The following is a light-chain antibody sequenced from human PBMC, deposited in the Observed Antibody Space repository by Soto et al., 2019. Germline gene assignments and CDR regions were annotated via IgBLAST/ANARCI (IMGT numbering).Light chain of an antibody. CDR2: ATS. CDR1: QSVAPY. CDR3: QKYNCAPLT. J-gene: IGKJ4*01. Sequence: DVQMTQSPSSLSAFVGDRVTITCRASQSVAPYLAWFQQKPGKVPKLLIYATSTLQSGVPSRFSGSGSGTDFTLTINSLHAEDVGNYCWQKYNCAPLTFGGGTKLEIK. V-gene: IGKV1-27*01.